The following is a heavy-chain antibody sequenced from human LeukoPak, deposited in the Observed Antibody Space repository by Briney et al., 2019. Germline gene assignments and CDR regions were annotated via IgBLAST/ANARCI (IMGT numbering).Heavy chain of an antibody. CDR2: IIPIFGTA. V-gene: IGHV1-69*13. J-gene: IGHJ4*02. D-gene: IGHD1-26*01. Sequence: SVKVSCXASGGTFSSYAISWVRQAPGQGLEWMGGIIPIFGTANYAQKFQGRVTITADESTSTAYMELSSLRSEDTAVYYCARGPPVGATRFDYWGQGTLVTVSS. CDR3: ARGPPVGATRFDY. CDR1: GGTFSSYA.